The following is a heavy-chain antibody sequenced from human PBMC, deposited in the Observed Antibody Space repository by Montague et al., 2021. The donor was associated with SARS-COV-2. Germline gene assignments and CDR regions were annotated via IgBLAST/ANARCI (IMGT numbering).Heavy chain of an antibody. Sequence: TLSLTCSFSGGSISTGSYYWGWIRQPPRKGLEWIGYIYYSGSTYYNPSLKSRVTISVDTSKNQFSLKLSSVTAADTAVYYCARVQGITMIVVVIGAFDIWGQGTMVTVSS. D-gene: IGHD3-22*01. CDR2: IYYSGST. V-gene: IGHV4-31*03. J-gene: IGHJ3*02. CDR3: ARVQGITMIVVVIGAFDI. CDR1: GGSISTGSYY.